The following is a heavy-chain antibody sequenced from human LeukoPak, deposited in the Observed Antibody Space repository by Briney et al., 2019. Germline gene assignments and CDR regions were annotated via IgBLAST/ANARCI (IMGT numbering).Heavy chain of an antibody. J-gene: IGHJ5*02. CDR3: ARGLNTIFGVDTLYNWFDP. CDR2: IIPIFGTA. Sequence: ASVKVSCKASGYTFTSYDINWVRQASGQGLEWMGGIIPIFGTANYAQKFQGRVTITADESTSTAYMELSSLRSEDTAVYYCARGLNTIFGVDTLYNWFDPWGQGTLVTVSS. D-gene: IGHD3-3*01. CDR1: GYTFTSYD. V-gene: IGHV1-69*13.